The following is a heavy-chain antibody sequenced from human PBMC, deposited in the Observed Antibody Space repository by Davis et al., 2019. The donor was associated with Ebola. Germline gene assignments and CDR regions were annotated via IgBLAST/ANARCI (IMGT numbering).Heavy chain of an antibody. CDR1: GFTFTNVW. Sequence: GESLKISCAASGFTFTNVWMSWIRQAPGKGLEWVSYINSGSTIYYADSVKGRFTISRDNAKNSLSLQMNSLRNDDTALYYCAKDRCSGGSCHFDYWGQGTLVTVSS. D-gene: IGHD2-15*01. J-gene: IGHJ4*02. CDR2: INSGSTI. CDR3: AKDRCSGGSCHFDY. V-gene: IGHV3-11*01.